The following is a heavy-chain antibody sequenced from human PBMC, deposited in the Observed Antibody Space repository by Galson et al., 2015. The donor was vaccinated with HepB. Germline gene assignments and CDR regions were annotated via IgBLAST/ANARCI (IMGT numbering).Heavy chain of an antibody. D-gene: IGHD5-18*01. CDR3: ARMKILDTAMVTPGSEGFDY. Sequence: PALVKPTQTLTLTCTFSGFSLSTSGMCVSWIRQPPGKALEWLARIDWDDDKYYSTSLKTRLTISKDTSKNQVVLTMTNMDPVDTATYYCARMKILDTAMVTPGSEGFDYWGQGTLVTVSS. CDR2: IDWDDDK. V-gene: IGHV2-70*11. J-gene: IGHJ4*02. CDR1: GFSLSTSGMC.